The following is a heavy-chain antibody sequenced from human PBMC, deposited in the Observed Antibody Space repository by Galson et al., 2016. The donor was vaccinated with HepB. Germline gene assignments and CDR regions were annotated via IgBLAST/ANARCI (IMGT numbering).Heavy chain of an antibody. J-gene: IGHJ3*02. Sequence: SLRLSCAASGFTVSDNYITWVRQAPGKGLEWVSVISSGTNTDYADSVKGGFTISRDNSKNTVYLQLNSLRAEDTAVYYCAKHVVGSTRAAFEIWGQGTMVTVSS. CDR3: AKHVVGSTRAAFEI. V-gene: IGHV3-66*04. CDR2: ISSGTNT. D-gene: IGHD2-21*01. CDR1: GFTVSDNY.